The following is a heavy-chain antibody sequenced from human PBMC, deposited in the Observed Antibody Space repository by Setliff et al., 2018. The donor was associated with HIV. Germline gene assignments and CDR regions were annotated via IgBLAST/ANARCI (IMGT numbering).Heavy chain of an antibody. CDR2: IYYTGRT. CDR1: GGSISTYY. J-gene: IGHJ4*02. CDR3: ARGVNFDY. Sequence: ASETLSLTCTVSGGSISTYYWSWIRQAPGRGLEWIGYIYYTGRTNYNPSLKSRVTMSLDSSRNQFSLKLTSVTAADTAIYYCARGVNFDYWGQGTQVTVSS. D-gene: IGHD3-3*01. V-gene: IGHV4-59*01.